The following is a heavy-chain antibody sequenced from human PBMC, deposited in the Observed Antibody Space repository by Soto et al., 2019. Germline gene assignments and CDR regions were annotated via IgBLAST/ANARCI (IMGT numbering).Heavy chain of an antibody. CDR3: AKDCGVYCTNGVCYYYYGMDV. CDR2: ISGSGGST. CDR1: GFTFSSYA. Sequence: RLSCAASGFTFSSYAMSWVRQAPGKGLEWVSAISGSGGSTYYADSVKGRFTISRDNSKNTLYLQMNSLRAEDTAVYYCAKDCGVYCTNGVCYYYYGMDVWGQGTTVTVSS. V-gene: IGHV3-23*01. D-gene: IGHD2-8*01. J-gene: IGHJ6*02.